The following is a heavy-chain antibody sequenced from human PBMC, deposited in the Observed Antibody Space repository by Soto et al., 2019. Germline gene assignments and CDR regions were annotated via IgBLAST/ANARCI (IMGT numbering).Heavy chain of an antibody. CDR3: AREVNTIFGVVINAAYFDY. CDR2: INPSGGST. Sequence: ASVKVSCKASGYTFTSYYMHWLRQAPGQGLEWMGIINPSGGSTSYAQKFQGRVTMTRDTSTSTVYMELSSLRSEDTAVYYCAREVNTIFGVVINAAYFDYWGQGTLVTVSS. V-gene: IGHV1-46*01. CDR1: GYTFTSYY. D-gene: IGHD3-3*01. J-gene: IGHJ4*02.